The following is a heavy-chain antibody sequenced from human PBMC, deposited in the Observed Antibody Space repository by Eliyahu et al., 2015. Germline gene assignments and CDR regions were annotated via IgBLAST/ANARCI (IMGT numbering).Heavy chain of an antibody. CDR2: IYYSGST. V-gene: IGHV4-59*01. J-gene: IGHJ5*02. D-gene: IGHD4-17*01. CDR1: GGSISSYY. CDR3: ARDGGDYGDYGGGAHNWFDP. Sequence: QVQLQESGPGLVKPSETLSLTCTVSGGSISSYYWSWIRQPPGKGLEWIGYIYYSGSTNYNPSLKSRVTISVDTSKNQFSLKLSSVTAADTAVYYCARDGGDYGDYGGGAHNWFDPWGQGTLVTVSS.